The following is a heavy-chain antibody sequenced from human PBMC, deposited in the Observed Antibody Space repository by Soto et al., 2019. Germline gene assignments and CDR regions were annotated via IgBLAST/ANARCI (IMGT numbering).Heavy chain of an antibody. J-gene: IGHJ4*02. D-gene: IGHD6-19*01. Sequence: GGSLSLPCAASGFPFSGYSMFWVRQAPGKGLEYVSAINTNGVNTFYAKSVKGRFTISRDNSKNTMYLQMGSLRAEDMAVYYCARGRVEDSSGWATYFDYWGQGTLVTVSS. CDR2: INTNGVNT. CDR1: GFPFSGYS. CDR3: ARGRVEDSSGWATYFDY. V-gene: IGHV3-64*01.